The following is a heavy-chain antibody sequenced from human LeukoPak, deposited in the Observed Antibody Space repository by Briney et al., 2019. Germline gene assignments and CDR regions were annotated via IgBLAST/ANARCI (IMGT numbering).Heavy chain of an antibody. J-gene: IGHJ3*02. D-gene: IGHD3-3*02. CDR3: ARDRIRGAFDI. CDR1: GGSISSYN. V-gene: IGHV4-59*01. Sequence: SETLSLTCTVSGGSISSYNWSWLRQPPGKGLEWVGNIYYSGSNNYNPSLKSRVPISVDTSKNQFSLKLSSVTAADTAVYYCARDRIRGAFDIWGQGTMVTVSS. CDR2: IYYSGSN.